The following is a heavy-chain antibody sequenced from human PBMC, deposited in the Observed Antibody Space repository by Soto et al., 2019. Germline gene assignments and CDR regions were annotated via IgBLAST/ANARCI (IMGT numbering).Heavy chain of an antibody. CDR3: ARGTDIVVVPAAIEYYYYYYMDV. J-gene: IGHJ6*03. CDR1: GYTFTSYD. Sequence: QVQLVQSGAEVKKPGASVKVSCKASGYTFTSYDINWVRQATGQGLEWMGWMNPNSGNTGYAQKFQGRVTMTRNTSISTAYMELSSLRSEDTAVYYCARGTDIVVVPAAIEYYYYYYMDVWGKGNTVTVSS. D-gene: IGHD2-2*01. CDR2: MNPNSGNT. V-gene: IGHV1-8*01.